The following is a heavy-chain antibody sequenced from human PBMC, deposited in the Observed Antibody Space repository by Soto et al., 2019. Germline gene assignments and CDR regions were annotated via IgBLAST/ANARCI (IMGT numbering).Heavy chain of an antibody. CDR3: ARGGSSSWYYFDY. Sequence: GGSLRLSCAASGFTFSSYAMHWVRQAPGKGLEYVSAISSNGGSTYYADSVKGRFTISRDNSRNTLYLQMGSLRAEDMAVYYCARGGSSSWYYFDYWGQGTLVTVSS. CDR2: ISSNGGST. D-gene: IGHD6-13*01. J-gene: IGHJ4*02. CDR1: GFTFSSYA. V-gene: IGHV3-64*02.